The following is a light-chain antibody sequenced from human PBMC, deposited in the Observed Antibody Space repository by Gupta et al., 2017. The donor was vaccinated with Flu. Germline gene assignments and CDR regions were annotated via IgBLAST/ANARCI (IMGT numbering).Light chain of an antibody. CDR3: QSYDTISINWV. J-gene: IGLJ3*02. Sequence: TISSNPRSGSIANYYVHCYQQRPGNAPTTVIYDDNQRPSGVPDRFSGSIDSSSNSASLTISGLKTEDEADYYCQSYDTISINWVFGGGTKLTVL. CDR1: SGSIANYY. CDR2: DDN. V-gene: IGLV6-57*03.